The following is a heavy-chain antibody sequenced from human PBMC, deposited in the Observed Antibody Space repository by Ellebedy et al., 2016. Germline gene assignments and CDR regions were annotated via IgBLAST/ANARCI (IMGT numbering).Heavy chain of an antibody. Sequence: GGSLRLXXVASGFTFTVAGMTWVRQAPGKGLEWVATIVFSGTAAYYSDSVKGRFIISRDNVKNSVFLQMNSLRVEDTAVYYCARDGSEWSRDVWGQGTLVTVSS. CDR1: GFTFTVAG. CDR3: ARDGSEWSRDV. CDR2: IVFSGTAA. J-gene: IGHJ4*02. V-gene: IGHV3-21*01. D-gene: IGHD3-3*01.